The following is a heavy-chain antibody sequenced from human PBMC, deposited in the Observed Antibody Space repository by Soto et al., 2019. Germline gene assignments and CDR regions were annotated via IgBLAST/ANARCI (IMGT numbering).Heavy chain of an antibody. CDR2: ISGDGVHT. CDR1: GFTFSRYW. J-gene: IGHJ4*02. D-gene: IGHD3-16*01. CDR3: ARLGFVGEGDF. V-gene: IGHV3-74*01. Sequence: EVQLAESGGGLIQPGGSLRLSCATSGFTFSRYWIHWVRQAQGEGLVWVSRISGDGVHTDYAESVKGRFTVSRDIAKSTGYLQMNNMIAEDTAIYYCARLGFVGEGDFWGQGIMVTVSS.